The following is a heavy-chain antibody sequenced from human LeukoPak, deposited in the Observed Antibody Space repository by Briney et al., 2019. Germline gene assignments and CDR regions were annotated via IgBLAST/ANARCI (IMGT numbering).Heavy chain of an antibody. V-gene: IGHV1-46*01. CDR3: ARDKTGLAVAGNGNYFDY. J-gene: IGHJ4*02. CDR2: TDPSGGST. Sequence: ASVKVSCKASGYTFTSYYIHWVRQAPGQGLEWMGITDPSGGSTSDAQKFQGRVTMTRDMSTSTVYMELSSLRSEDTAVYYCARDKTGLAVAGNGNYFDYWGQGTLVTVSS. CDR1: GYTFTSYY. D-gene: IGHD6-19*01.